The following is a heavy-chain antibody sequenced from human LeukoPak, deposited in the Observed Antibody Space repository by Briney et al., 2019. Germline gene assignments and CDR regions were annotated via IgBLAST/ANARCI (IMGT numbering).Heavy chain of an antibody. J-gene: IGHJ4*02. D-gene: IGHD6-6*01. Sequence: GGSLRLSCAASGFTFDDYAMHWVRQAPGKGLEWVSGISWNSGSIGYADSVKGRFTISRDNAKNSLYLQMNSLRAEDTALYYCARSIAARWYFDYWGQGPWSPSPQ. CDR3: ARSIAARWYFDY. CDR1: GFTFDDYA. V-gene: IGHV3-9*01. CDR2: ISWNSGSI.